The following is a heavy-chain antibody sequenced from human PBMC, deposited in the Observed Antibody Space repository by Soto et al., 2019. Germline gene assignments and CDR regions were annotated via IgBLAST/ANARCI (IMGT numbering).Heavy chain of an antibody. CDR2: MNPNSGNT. CDR3: ARSQGSSTSLEIYYYYYYGMDV. J-gene: IGHJ6*02. Sequence: GASVKVSCKASGYTFTSYDINWVRQATGQGLEWMGWMNPNSGNTGYAQKFQGRVTMTTNKSTSTAYMELSSLRSEDTAVYYCARSQGSSTSLEIYYYYYYGMDVWGQGTTVTVSS. D-gene: IGHD2-2*01. V-gene: IGHV1-8*01. CDR1: GYTFTSYD.